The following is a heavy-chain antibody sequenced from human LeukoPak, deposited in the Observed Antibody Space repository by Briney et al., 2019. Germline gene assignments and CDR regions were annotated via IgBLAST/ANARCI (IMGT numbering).Heavy chain of an antibody. V-gene: IGHV4-59*01. J-gene: IGHJ4*02. CDR2: IDNTGST. CDR1: GTSISSYY. Sequence: SETLSLTCTVSGTSISSYYWNWIRQPPGKGLEWIGYIDNTGSTNYNPSLKSRVTISVDTSKNQFSLNLRSVTAADTAVYFCARGRSSIWLLDYWGQGTLVSV. D-gene: IGHD6-13*01. CDR3: ARGRSSIWLLDY.